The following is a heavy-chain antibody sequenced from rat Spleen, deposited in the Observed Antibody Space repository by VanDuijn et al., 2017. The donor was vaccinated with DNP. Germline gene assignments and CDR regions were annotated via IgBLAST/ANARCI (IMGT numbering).Heavy chain of an antibody. CDR3: ARWDSTGITTGFAY. Sequence: EVQLVESGGGLVQPGRSLKLSCAASGFTFSDYYMAWVRQAPTKGLEWVAYISYDGTTTYYGDSVKGRFTISRDNAKSTLYLQMNSLRSEDMATYYCARWDSTGITTGFAYWGQGTLVTVSS. CDR2: ISYDGTTT. J-gene: IGHJ3*01. CDR1: GFTFSDYY. D-gene: IGHD1-9*01. V-gene: IGHV5-22*01.